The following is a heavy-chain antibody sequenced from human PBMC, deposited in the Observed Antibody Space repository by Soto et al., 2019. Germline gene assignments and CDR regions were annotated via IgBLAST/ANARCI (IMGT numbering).Heavy chain of an antibody. CDR3: ARGERVGHPRFDE. Sequence: GWSLRLSCLASGFDFSDYSINWVRQVPGKGLEWVSSLTTTTSTYIHYADSVTGRFTIFRDSTKNSVCLQMDSLKAEDTAIYYLARGERVGHPRFDEWGKGNLVTVSS. CDR1: GFDFSDYS. CDR2: LTTTTSTYI. J-gene: IGHJ4*01. V-gene: IGHV3-21*01.